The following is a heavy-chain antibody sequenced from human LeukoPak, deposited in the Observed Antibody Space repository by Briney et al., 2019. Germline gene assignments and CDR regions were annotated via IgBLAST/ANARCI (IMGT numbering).Heavy chain of an antibody. CDR1: GFTFSSAW. J-gene: IGHJ4*02. Sequence: PGGSLRLSCEASGFTFSSAWMTWVRQAPGTGLEWVGRIKRTTEGGTTDYAAPVKGRFTISRDDSRNTVYLQMNSLKTEDTAVYYCTTGHMTRIQLWFNYWGQGTLVTVSS. CDR2: IKRTTEGGTT. CDR3: TTGHMTRIQLWFNY. D-gene: IGHD5-18*01. V-gene: IGHV3-15*01.